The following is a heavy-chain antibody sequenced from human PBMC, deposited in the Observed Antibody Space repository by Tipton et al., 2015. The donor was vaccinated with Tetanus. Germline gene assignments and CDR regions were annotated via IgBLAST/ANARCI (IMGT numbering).Heavy chain of an antibody. D-gene: IGHD3-22*01. V-gene: IGHV4-4*07. CDR2: IYVTGAI. CDR1: GGSISNYY. Sequence: TLSLTCSVSGGSISNYYWNWIRQPAGKGLEWIGRIYVTGAINYSPAPQSRVTMSVDTAKNQFSLRLSSVTAADAAMYYCAREDVYYHDGSGFYAFDIWGRGTMVAVSS. J-gene: IGHJ3*02. CDR3: AREDVYYHDGSGFYAFDI.